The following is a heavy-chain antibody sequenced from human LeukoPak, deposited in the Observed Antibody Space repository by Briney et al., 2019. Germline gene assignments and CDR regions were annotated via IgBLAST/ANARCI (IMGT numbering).Heavy chain of an antibody. J-gene: IGHJ3*02. Sequence: GGSLRLSCAASGFTFSDYYMSWIRQAPGKGLEWVSHISSSGSTIYYADSVKGRFTISRDNAKNSLYLQMNSLRAEDTAVYYCAREGLTVVTQNDAFDIWGQGTMVTVSS. CDR3: AREGLTVVTQNDAFDI. CDR1: GFTFSDYY. D-gene: IGHD4-23*01. V-gene: IGHV3-11*01. CDR2: ISSSGSTI.